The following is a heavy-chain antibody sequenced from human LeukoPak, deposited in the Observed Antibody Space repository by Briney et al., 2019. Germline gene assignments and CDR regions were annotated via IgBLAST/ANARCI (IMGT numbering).Heavy chain of an antibody. CDR3: SGSYGYLMANDY. V-gene: IGHV4-30-2*01. J-gene: IGHJ4*02. D-gene: IGHD5-18*01. CDR1: GGSISSGGYS. Sequence: PSETLSLTCAVSGGSISSGGYSWSWIRQPPGKGLEWIGYIYHSGSTYYNPSLKSRVTISVDRSKNQFSLKLSSVTAADTAVYYCSGSYGYLMANDYWGQGTLVTVSS. CDR2: IYHSGST.